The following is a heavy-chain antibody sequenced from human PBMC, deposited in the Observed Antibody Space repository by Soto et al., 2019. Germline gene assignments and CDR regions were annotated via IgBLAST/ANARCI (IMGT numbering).Heavy chain of an antibody. CDR1: GFTPTTTP. CDR3: ATSFRYFDN. Sequence: GGSLRLSCAGSGFTPTTTPLSWVRQPPGKGLEWVATVSGAASHTYYVDSVRGRFFISRDNSKNTVTLQMNNLTLDDTAVYYCATSFRYFDNWGQGTRVTVSS. CDR2: VSGAASHT. J-gene: IGHJ4*02. D-gene: IGHD3-9*01. V-gene: IGHV3-23*01.